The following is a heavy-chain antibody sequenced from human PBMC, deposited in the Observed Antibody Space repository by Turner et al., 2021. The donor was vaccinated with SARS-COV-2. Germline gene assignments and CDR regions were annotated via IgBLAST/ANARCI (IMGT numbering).Heavy chain of an antibody. J-gene: IGHJ6*02. CDR2: FDPEDGET. Sequence: QVQLVQSGAEVKKPGASVKVSCKVSGYTLTEFSMHWVRQAPGKGLEWMGAFDPEDGETIYAQKFKGRVSMTKDKSTDTAYMEMSSLRSEDTAVYYCATVPVVPAAIGYYYYYGMDVWGQGTTVTVSS. D-gene: IGHD2-2*02. CDR3: ATVPVVPAAIGYYYYYGMDV. CDR1: GYTLTEFS. V-gene: IGHV1-24*01.